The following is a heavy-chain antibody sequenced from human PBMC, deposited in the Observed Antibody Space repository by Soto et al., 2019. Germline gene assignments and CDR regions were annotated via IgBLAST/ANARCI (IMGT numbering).Heavy chain of an antibody. CDR1: GGSISSYY. Sequence: PSETLSLTCTVSGGSISSYYWSWIRQPPGKGLEWIGYIYYSGSTNYNPSLKSRVTISVDTSKNQFSLKLSSVTAADTAVYYCARENQYYDFWSGYYRPHQYNWFDPWGQGTLVTVSS. D-gene: IGHD3-3*01. J-gene: IGHJ5*02. CDR2: IYYSGST. CDR3: ARENQYYDFWSGYYRPHQYNWFDP. V-gene: IGHV4-59*01.